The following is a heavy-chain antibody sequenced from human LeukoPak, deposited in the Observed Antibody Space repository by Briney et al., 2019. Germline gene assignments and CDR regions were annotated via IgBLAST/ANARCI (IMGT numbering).Heavy chain of an antibody. CDR2: ISGSGGST. CDR1: GFTFSSYA. CDR3: AKGPGHCSSTSCYPDY. Sequence: GGSLRLSCAASGFTFSSYAMSWVRQAPGKGLEWVSAISGSGGSTYYADSVKGRFTISRDNSKNTLYLQMNSLRAEDTAVYYCAKGPGHCSSTSCYPDYWGQGTLVTVSS. J-gene: IGHJ4*02. D-gene: IGHD2-2*01. V-gene: IGHV3-23*01.